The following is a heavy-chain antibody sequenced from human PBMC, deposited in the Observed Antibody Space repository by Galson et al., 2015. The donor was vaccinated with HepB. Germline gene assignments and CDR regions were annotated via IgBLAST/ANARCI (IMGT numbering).Heavy chain of an antibody. J-gene: IGHJ6*02. CDR2: IKSKANSYAT. CDR3: TRQAMPYGDYAYYYYGMDV. V-gene: IGHV3-73*01. Sequence: SLRLSCAASGGTFSGSAMDWVRQASGNGLEWVGRIKSKANSYATADAAYVQCRLTISRDDSKNTAYLQMNSLKTEDTAVYYCTRQAMPYGDYAYYYYGMDVWGQGTTVTVSS. CDR1: GGTFSGSA. D-gene: IGHD4-17*01.